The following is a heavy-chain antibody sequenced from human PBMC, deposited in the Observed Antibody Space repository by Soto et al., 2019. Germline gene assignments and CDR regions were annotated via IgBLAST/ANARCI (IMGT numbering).Heavy chain of an antibody. D-gene: IGHD3-16*01. CDR2: IYWDDDK. J-gene: IGHJ6*02. CDR1: GFSLSTSGVG. Sequence: QITLKESGPTLVKPTQTLTLTCTFSGFSLSTSGVGVGWIRQPPGKALEWLALIYWDDDKRYSPSLKSRLTITKDTSKNQVVLTMTNMDPVDTATYYCVHRSQSHAYYYYYYGLDVWGQGTTVTVSS. CDR3: VHRSQSHAYYYYYYGLDV. V-gene: IGHV2-5*02.